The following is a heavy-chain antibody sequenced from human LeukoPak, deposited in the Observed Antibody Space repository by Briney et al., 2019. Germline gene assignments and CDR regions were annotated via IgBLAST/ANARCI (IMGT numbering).Heavy chain of an antibody. CDR2: FYTSGST. Sequence: PSETLSLTCTAPGCSISSYYWSWIRQPAGKGLEWIGRFYTSGSTNYNPSHKSRVTMSVDTSKNQCSLKLSSVTAADTAVYYCAREAFITMVRGVRRYYFDYWGQGTLVTVSS. D-gene: IGHD3-10*01. CDR1: GCSISSYY. V-gene: IGHV4-4*07. CDR3: AREAFITMVRGVRRYYFDY. J-gene: IGHJ4*02.